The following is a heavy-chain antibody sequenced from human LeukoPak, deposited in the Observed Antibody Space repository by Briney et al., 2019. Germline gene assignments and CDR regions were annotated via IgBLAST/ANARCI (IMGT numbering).Heavy chain of an antibody. CDR2: IIPILGVT. CDR1: GGTFSSDA. CDR3: ARDFAVAAAFDI. Sequence: ASVKVSCKTSGGTFSSDAINWVRQAPGQGLEWMGRIIPILGVTNYAQKYQDRVTITADRSTTTAYMEPNNLRSEDTAVYYCARDFAVAAAFDIWGQGTMVTVSS. D-gene: IGHD2-21*01. V-gene: IGHV1-69*04. J-gene: IGHJ3*02.